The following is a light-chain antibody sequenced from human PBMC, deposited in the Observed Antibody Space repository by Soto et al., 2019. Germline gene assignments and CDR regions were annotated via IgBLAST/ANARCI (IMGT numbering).Light chain of an antibody. CDR2: AAS. V-gene: IGKV1-39*01. CDR3: QQSYSTPPA. J-gene: IGKJ1*01. CDR1: PSISSY. Sequence: DLQMTQSPSSLSASVGDRVTITCRASPSISSYLSWYQQKPGKAPKLLIYAASSVQSGVPSRFSGSGLGTDFTLTISSLQPEDSATYYCQQSYSTPPAFGQGTKGEIK.